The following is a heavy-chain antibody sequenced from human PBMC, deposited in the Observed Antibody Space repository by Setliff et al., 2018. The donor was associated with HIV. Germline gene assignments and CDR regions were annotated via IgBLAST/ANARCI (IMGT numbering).Heavy chain of an antibody. Sequence: SETLSLTCAVYGGSFSGYYWSWIRQPPGKGLEWIGEINHSGSTNYNPSLKSRATISVDTSKNQFSLKLSSVTAADTAVYYCARERDGMDVWGQGTTVTRLL. CDR2: INHSGST. V-gene: IGHV4-34*01. CDR3: ARERDGMDV. CDR1: GGSFSGYY. J-gene: IGHJ6*02.